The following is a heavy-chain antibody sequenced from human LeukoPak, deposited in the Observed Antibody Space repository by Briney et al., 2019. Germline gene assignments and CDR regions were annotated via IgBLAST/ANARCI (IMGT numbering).Heavy chain of an antibody. D-gene: IGHD3-9*01. CDR2: IRSKAYGGTT. V-gene: IGHV3-49*04. CDR3: TRDHDILTGRPTYYYYGMDV. J-gene: IGHJ6*02. CDR1: GFTFGDYA. Sequence: GSLRLSCTASGFTFGDYAMSWVRQAPGKGLEWVGFIRSKAYGGTTEYAASVKGRFTISRDDSKSIAYLQMNSLKTEDTAVYYCTRDHDILTGRPTYYYYGMDVWGQGTTVTVSS.